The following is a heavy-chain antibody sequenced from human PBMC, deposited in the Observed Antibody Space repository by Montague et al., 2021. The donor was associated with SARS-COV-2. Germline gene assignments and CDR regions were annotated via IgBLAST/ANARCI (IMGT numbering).Heavy chain of an antibody. J-gene: IGHJ4*02. CDR1: GFTFSSYS. Sequence: SLRLSCAASGFTFSSYSMNWVRQAPGKGLEWVSSISSSSSYIYYADSVKGRFTISRDNAKNSLYLQMNSLRAEDTAVYYCVRDLGYDYVWGSYRHLDNWGQGTLVTVSS. D-gene: IGHD3-16*02. V-gene: IGHV3-21*01. CDR3: VRDLGYDYVWGSYRHLDN. CDR2: ISSSSSYI.